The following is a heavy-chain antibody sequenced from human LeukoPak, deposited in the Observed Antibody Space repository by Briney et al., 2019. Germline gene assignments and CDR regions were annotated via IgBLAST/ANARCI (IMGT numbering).Heavy chain of an antibody. CDR2: IYTSGST. V-gene: IGHV4-61*02. J-gene: IGHJ5*02. CDR3: ARDIYYGSDWFDP. CDR1: GGSISSGSYY. Sequence: PLETLSLTCTVSGGSISSGSYYWSWIRQPAGKGLEWIGRIYTSGSTNYNPSLKSRVTISVDTSKNQFSLKLSSVTAADTAVYYCARDIYYGSDWFDPWGQGTLVTVSS. D-gene: IGHD3-10*01.